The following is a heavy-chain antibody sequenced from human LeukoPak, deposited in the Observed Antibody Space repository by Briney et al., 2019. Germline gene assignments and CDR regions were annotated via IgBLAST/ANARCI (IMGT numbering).Heavy chain of an antibody. J-gene: IGHJ4*02. V-gene: IGHV3-30*19. CDR2: ISYDGSNK. Sequence: GGSLRLSCAASGFTFSSYGMHWVRQAPGKVLEWVAVISYDGSNKYYADSVKGRFTISRDNSKNTLYLQMNSLRAEDTAAYYCARDLIQFAHYYDSSGSISLGYWGQGTLVTVSS. D-gene: IGHD3-22*01. CDR3: ARDLIQFAHYYDSSGSISLGY. CDR1: GFTFSSYG.